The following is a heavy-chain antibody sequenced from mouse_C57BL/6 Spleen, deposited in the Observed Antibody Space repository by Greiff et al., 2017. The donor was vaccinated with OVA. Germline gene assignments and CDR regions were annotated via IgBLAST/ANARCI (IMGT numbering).Heavy chain of an antibody. J-gene: IGHJ2*01. Sequence: QVQLQQPGAELVRPGSSVKLSCKASGYTFTSYWMHWVKQRPIQGLEWIGNIDPSDSETHYNQKFKDKATLTVDKSSSTAYMQLSSLTSEDSAVYYGARRDYGSSYGYFDYWGQGTTLTVSS. CDR1: GYTFTSYW. D-gene: IGHD1-1*01. CDR2: IDPSDSET. V-gene: IGHV1-52*01. CDR3: ARRDYGSSYGYFDY.